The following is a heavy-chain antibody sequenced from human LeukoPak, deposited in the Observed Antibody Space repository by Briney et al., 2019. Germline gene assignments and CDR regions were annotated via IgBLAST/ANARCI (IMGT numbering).Heavy chain of an antibody. V-gene: IGHV4-59*08. CDR2: IFYGGSS. J-gene: IGHJ5*02. CDR1: GASISSYY. Sequence: SQTLSLTCTVSGASISSYYWSWIRQPPGKGLEWIGYIFYGGSSNYNPSLKSRVTISVDASKDQFSLTLSSVTAADTAIYYCARHDYSNYPPNNWFDPWGQGTLVTVSS. D-gene: IGHD4-11*01. CDR3: ARHDYSNYPPNNWFDP.